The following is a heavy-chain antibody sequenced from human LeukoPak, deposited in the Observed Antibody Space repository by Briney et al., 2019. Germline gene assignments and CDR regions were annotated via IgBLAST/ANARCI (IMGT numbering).Heavy chain of an antibody. CDR1: GGSISSGDYY. CDR2: IYYSGRT. CDR3: ARGDCSGGSCYDFDY. V-gene: IGHV4-30-4*02. J-gene: IGHJ4*02. D-gene: IGHD2-15*01. Sequence: SETLSLTCTVSGGSISSGDYYWSWIRQPPGKGLEWIGYIYYSGRTYYNPSLKSRVTISVDTSKNQFSLKLSSVTAADTAVYYCARGDCSGGSCYDFDYWGQGTLVTVSS.